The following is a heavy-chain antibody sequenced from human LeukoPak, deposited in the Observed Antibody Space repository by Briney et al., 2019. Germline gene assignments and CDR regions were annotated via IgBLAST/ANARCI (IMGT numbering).Heavy chain of an antibody. D-gene: IGHD2-8*01. CDR3: AREEDCTDGVCFPTTFDY. Sequence: PGGSLRLSCAASGFTFSSYAMSWVRQAPGKGLEWVSAISSSGGATYYADSVKGRFTISRDNAKNSLYLQMNGLRAEDTAVYYCAREEDCTDGVCFPTTFDYWGQGTLVTVSS. J-gene: IGHJ4*02. CDR2: ISSSGGAT. CDR1: GFTFSSYA. V-gene: IGHV3-23*01.